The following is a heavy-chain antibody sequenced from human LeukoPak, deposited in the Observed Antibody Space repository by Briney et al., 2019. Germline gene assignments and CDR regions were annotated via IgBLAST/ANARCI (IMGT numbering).Heavy chain of an antibody. J-gene: IGHJ4*02. CDR1: GFSFSNYW. CDR3: TRDRGGSPTDVFDY. D-gene: IGHD2-15*01. V-gene: IGHV3-23*01. Sequence: PGGSLRLSCAASGFSFSNYWMNWVRQAPGKGLEWVSTITDVGDIFYTYSVRGRFTISRDNSKNTVYMQMDGLRAEDTAVYYCTRDRGGSPTDVFDYWGQGTLVTVS. CDR2: ITDVGDI.